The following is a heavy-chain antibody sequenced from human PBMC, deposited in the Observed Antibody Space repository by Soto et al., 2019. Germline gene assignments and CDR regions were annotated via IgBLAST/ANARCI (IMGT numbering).Heavy chain of an antibody. Sequence: PSETVSLTCTVSGGSISSSSYYWGWIRQPPGKGLEWIGSIYYSGSTYYNPSLKSRVTISVDTSKNQFSLKLSSVTAADTAAYYCARYPAAATVPTFDYWGQGTLVTVSS. CDR3: ARYPAAATVPTFDY. D-gene: IGHD4-4*01. CDR2: IYYSGST. J-gene: IGHJ4*02. CDR1: GGSISSSSYY. V-gene: IGHV4-39*01.